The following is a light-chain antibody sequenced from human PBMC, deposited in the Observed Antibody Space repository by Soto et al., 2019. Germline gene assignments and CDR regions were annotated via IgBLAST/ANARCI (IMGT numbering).Light chain of an antibody. Sequence: EIVLTQSPATLFLSPGERATLSCRASQSVRSYVAWYQQKPGQAPRLLIYDASNRATGIPARFSGSGSGTDFTLTISSLEPEDFAVYYCQQRSNWPLLTFGGGTKVEIK. CDR3: QQRSNWPLLT. V-gene: IGKV3-11*01. CDR1: QSVRSY. CDR2: DAS. J-gene: IGKJ4*01.